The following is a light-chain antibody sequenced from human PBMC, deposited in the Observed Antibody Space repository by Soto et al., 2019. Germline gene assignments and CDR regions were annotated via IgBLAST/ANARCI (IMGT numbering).Light chain of an antibody. V-gene: IGLV2-23*01. CDR1: SSDVGSYNL. CDR2: EGS. J-gene: IGLJ1*01. Sequence: LTQPASVSGAPGQSITISCTGTSSDVGSYNLVSWYQQHPGKAPKLMIYEGSKRPSGVSNRFSGSKSGNTASLTISGLQAEDEADYYCCSYAGSSTSLYVFGTGTKVTVL. CDR3: CSYAGSSTSLYV.